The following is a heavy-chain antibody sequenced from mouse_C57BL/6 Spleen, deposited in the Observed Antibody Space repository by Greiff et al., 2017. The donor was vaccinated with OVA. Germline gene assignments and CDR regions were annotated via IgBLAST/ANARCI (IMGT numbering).Heavy chain of an antibody. J-gene: IGHJ2*01. V-gene: IGHV1-53*01. D-gene: IGHD2-1*01. Sequence: QVQLQQPGTELVKPGASVKLSCKASGYTFTSYWMHWVKERPGQGLEWIGNINPSNGGTNYNEKFKSKATLTVDKSSSTAYMQLSSLTSEDSAVYYCARQASPMWNFDYWGQGTTLTVSS. CDR1: GYTFTSYW. CDR2: INPSNGGT. CDR3: ARQASPMWNFDY.